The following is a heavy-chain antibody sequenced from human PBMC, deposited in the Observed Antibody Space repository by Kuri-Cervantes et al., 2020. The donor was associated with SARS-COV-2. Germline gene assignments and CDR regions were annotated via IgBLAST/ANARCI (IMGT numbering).Heavy chain of an antibody. D-gene: IGHD3-16*01. J-gene: IGHJ6*02. Sequence: ASVKVSCKASGGNFNRNVISWVRQAPGQGLEWMGWISAYNGNTNYAQRLQGRVTMTTDTSTSTAYMELRSLRSDDTAVYYCARGEGGSGSYGMDVWGQGTTVTVSS. CDR3: ARGEGGSGSYGMDV. CDR2: ISAYNGNT. V-gene: IGHV1-18*01. CDR1: GGNFNRNV.